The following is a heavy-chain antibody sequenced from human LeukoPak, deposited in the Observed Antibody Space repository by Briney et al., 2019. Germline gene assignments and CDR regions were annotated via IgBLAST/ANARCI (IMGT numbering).Heavy chain of an antibody. CDR3: ARKRCTGDFYLFDP. CDR2: INTNGGNT. J-gene: IGHJ5*02. V-gene: IGHV1-18*01. Sequence: VASVKVSCEASGYTFSSYCLMWVRQAPGQGLEWMGWINTNGGNTNYAQKLQGRVTMTKDTSTSAAYMELRSLRPDDTAVYYCARKRCTGDFYLFDPWGQGTMVTVSS. CDR1: GYTFSSYC. D-gene: IGHD2-21*02.